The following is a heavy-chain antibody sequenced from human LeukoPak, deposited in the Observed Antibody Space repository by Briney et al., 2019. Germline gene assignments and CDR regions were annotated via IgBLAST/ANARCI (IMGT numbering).Heavy chain of an antibody. CDR1: GYRFTSYW. Sequence: PGESLKISCKGSGYRFTSYWIGWVRQMPGKGLEWMGIIYPGDSDTRYSPSFQGQVTISADKSISTAYLQWSSLKDSDTAMYYCARRRRFKDPENDYCVPWGQGTLVTVSS. D-gene: IGHD4-17*01. J-gene: IGHJ5*02. V-gene: IGHV5-51*01. CDR3: ARRRRFKDPENDYCVP. CDR2: IYPGDSDT.